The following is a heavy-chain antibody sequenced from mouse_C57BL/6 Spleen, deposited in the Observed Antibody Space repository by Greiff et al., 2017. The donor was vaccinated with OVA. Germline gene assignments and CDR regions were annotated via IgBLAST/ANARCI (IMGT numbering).Heavy chain of an antibody. CDR3: TRDTPGTYYCDY. J-gene: IGHJ2*01. D-gene: IGHD4-1*01. V-gene: IGHV5-9-1*02. Sequence: EVQRVESGEGLVKPGGSLKLSCAASGFTFSSYAMSWVRQTPEKRLEWVAYISSGGDYRYVADTVKGRFTISRDNARNTLYLQMSSLKSEDTAMYYCTRDTPGTYYCDYWGQGTTLTVSS. CDR2: ISSGGDYR. CDR1: GFTFSSYA.